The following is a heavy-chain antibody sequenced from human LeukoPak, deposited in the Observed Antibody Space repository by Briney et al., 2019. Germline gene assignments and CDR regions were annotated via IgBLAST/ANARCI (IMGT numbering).Heavy chain of an antibody. CDR2: IYYSGST. CDR1: GGSISSYY. V-gene: IGHV4-59*12. Sequence: SETLSLTCTVSGGSISSYYWSWIRQPPGKGLEWIGYIYYSGSTNYNPSLKSRVTISVDRSKNQFSLKLSSVTAADTAVYYCARGYYDFWSGYYSVGNYGMDVWGQGTTVTVSS. J-gene: IGHJ6*02. D-gene: IGHD3-3*01. CDR3: ARGYYDFWSGYYSVGNYGMDV.